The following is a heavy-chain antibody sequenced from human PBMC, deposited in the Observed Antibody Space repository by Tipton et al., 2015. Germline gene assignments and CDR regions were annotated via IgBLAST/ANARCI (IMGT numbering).Heavy chain of an antibody. CDR2: ISGSGGRT. Sequence: SLRLSCAASGFTFRNYAMSWVRQAPGKGLEWVSVISGSGGRTYFADSVKGRFTISRDNARNTVYLQMNSLRAEDTAVYYCATGRGIEEVFDYWGQGTLVTVSS. J-gene: IGHJ4*02. CDR3: ATGRGIEEVFDY. CDR1: GFTFRNYA. V-gene: IGHV3-23*01. D-gene: IGHD3-16*01.